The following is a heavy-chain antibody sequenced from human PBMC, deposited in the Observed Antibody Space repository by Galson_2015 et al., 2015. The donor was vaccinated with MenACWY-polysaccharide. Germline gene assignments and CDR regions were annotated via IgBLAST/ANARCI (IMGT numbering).Heavy chain of an antibody. V-gene: IGHV3-74*01. CDR2: ILRDGSSK. CDR1: GFTFSSYW. D-gene: IGHD3-10*01. J-gene: IGHJ5*02. Sequence: SLRLSCAASGFTFSSYWMHWVRHAPGKGLEWVSRILRDGSSKSYANSVRGRFTISRDNAKNTLYLQMNSLRAEDTAVYYCAIWISTMDRGVEITSSCFDPWGQGTLVTVSS. CDR3: AIWISTMDRGVEITSSCFDP.